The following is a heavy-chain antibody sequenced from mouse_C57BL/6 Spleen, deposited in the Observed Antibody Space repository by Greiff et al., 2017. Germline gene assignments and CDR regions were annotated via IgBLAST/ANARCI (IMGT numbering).Heavy chain of an antibody. Sequence: EVQLQQSGPELVKPGASVKISCKASGYSFTGYYMNWVKQSPEKSLEWIGEINPSTGGTTYNQKFKAKATLTVDKSSSTAYMQLKSLTSEDSAVYYCAREGDYDGEGFAYWGQGTLVTVSA. CDR2: INPSTGGT. D-gene: IGHD2-4*01. CDR1: GYSFTGYY. J-gene: IGHJ3*01. CDR3: AREGDYDGEGFAY. V-gene: IGHV1-42*01.